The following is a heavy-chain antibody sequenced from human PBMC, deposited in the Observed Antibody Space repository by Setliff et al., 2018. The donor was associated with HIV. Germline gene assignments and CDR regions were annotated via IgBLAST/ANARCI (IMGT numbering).Heavy chain of an antibody. CDR1: GFSLSTSGVG. D-gene: IGHD5-12*01. CDR2: IYWHGGG. J-gene: IGHJ4*02. V-gene: IGHV2-5*01. CDR3: AHRPNSGYDLNFDY. Sequence: SGPTLVNPTQTLTLTCTFSGFSLSTSGVGVGWIRQPPGEALEWLAIIYWHGGGRYSPYLKSRLTITKDTSKNQVVLTMTNIDPVDTATYYCAHRPNSGYDLNFDYWGQGIQVTVSS.